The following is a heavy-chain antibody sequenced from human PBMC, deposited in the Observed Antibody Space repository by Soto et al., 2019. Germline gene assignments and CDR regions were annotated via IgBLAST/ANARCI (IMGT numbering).Heavy chain of an antibody. CDR2: ISGSGGST. V-gene: IGHV3-23*01. CDR1: GFTFSSYA. J-gene: IGHJ3*02. D-gene: IGHD3-16*02. CDR3: AKTLRIYDYIWGSYRLDAFDI. Sequence: GGSLRLSCAASGFTFSSYAMSWVHQAPGKGLEWVSAISGSGGSTYYADSVKGRFTISRDNSKNTLYLQMNSLRAEDTALYYCAKTLRIYDYIWGSYRLDAFDIWGQGTMVTVSS.